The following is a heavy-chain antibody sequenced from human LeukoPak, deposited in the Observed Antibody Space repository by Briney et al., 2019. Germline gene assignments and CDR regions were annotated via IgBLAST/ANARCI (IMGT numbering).Heavy chain of an antibody. CDR2: ISYNSETT. V-gene: IGHV3-48*04. CDR3: TRSGDGAFDN. J-gene: IGHJ3*02. CDR1: GFTFSAYA. D-gene: IGHD3-10*01. Sequence: GGSLRLSCAASGFTFSAYAMNWVRQTRGKGLEWVSYISYNSETTHYADSVKGRFTISRDNAKNSLYLQMNSLRADDTAVYYCTRSGDGAFDNWGPGTMITVSS.